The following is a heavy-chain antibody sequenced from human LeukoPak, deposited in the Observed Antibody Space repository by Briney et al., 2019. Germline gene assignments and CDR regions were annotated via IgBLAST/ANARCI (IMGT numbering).Heavy chain of an antibody. Sequence: GASAKVSCKASGYTFTSYGLTWVRQAPGQGLEWMGWISTYNTNTYYAQGLQGRVSMTTDTSTSTVYMELRSLRSDDTAVYYCARPHSYGSTYFDCWGQGTLVTVSS. CDR1: GYTFTSYG. CDR3: ARPHSYGSTYFDC. J-gene: IGHJ4*02. V-gene: IGHV1-18*01. CDR2: ISTYNTNT. D-gene: IGHD4-17*01.